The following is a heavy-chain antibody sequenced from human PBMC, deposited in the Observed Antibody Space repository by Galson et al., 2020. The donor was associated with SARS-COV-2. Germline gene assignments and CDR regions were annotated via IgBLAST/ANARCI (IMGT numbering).Heavy chain of an antibody. CDR1: GYTFTSYY. D-gene: IGHD3-10*01. Sequence: GASVKVSCKASGYTFTSYYMHWVRQAPGQGLEWMGIINPSGGSTSYAQKFQGRVTMTRDTSTSTVYMELSSLRSEDTAVYYCARAMVRGVQVYYFDYWGQGTLVTVSS. J-gene: IGHJ4*02. CDR2: INPSGGST. V-gene: IGHV1-46*01. CDR3: ARAMVRGVQVYYFDY.